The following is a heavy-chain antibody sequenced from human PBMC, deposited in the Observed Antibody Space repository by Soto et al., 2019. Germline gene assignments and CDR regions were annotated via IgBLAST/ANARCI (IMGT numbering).Heavy chain of an antibody. Sequence: QVQLVESGGGVVQPGRSLRLSCAASGFTFSSYAMHWVRQAPGKGLEWVAVISYDGSNKYYADSVKGRFTISRDNSKNTLYLQMNSLRAEDTAVYYCARGSQGGDSSGQVDAFYIWGQGTMVTVAS. CDR1: GFTFSSYA. CDR3: ARGSQGGDSSGQVDAFYI. CDR2: ISYDGSNK. J-gene: IGHJ3*02. D-gene: IGHD3-22*01. V-gene: IGHV3-30-3*01.